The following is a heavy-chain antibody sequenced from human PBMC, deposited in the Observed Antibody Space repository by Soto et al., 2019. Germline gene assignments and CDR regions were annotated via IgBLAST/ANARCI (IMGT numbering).Heavy chain of an antibody. Sequence: EVQLVESGGGLVQPGRSLRLSCAASGFTFDDYAMHWVRQAPGKGLEWVSGISWNSGSIGYADSVKGRFTISRDNAKNSLYLQMNSLRAEDTALYYCAASTAAPYYSYGMDVWGQGTTVTVSS. D-gene: IGHD6-6*01. V-gene: IGHV3-9*01. CDR1: GFTFDDYA. J-gene: IGHJ6*02. CDR3: AASTAAPYYSYGMDV. CDR2: ISWNSGSI.